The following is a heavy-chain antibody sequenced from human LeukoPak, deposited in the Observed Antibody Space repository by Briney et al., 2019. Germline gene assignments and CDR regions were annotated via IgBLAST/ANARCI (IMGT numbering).Heavy chain of an antibody. CDR2: ISWDGGST. D-gene: IGHD3-10*01. CDR3: AKDIFGGSGSYYIYYYGMDV. V-gene: IGHV3-43D*03. CDR1: GFTFDDYA. Sequence: GGSLRLSCAASGFTFDDYAMHWVRQAPGKGLEWVSLISWDGGSTYYADSVKGRFTISRDNSKNSLYLQMNSLRAEDTALYYCAKDIFGGSGSYYIYYYGMDVWGQGTTVTVSS. J-gene: IGHJ6*02.